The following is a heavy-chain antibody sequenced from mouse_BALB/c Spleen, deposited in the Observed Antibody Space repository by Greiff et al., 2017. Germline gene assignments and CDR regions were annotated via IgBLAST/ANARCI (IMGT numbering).Heavy chain of an antibody. J-gene: IGHJ4*01. D-gene: IGHD2-4*01. V-gene: IGHV2-9*02. CDR1: GFSLTSYG. CDR2: IWAGGST. CDR3: ARNYDYDEMDY. Sequence: VKLMESGPGLVAPSQSLSITCTVSGFSLTSYGVHWVRQPPGKGLEWLGVIWAGGSTNYNSALMSRLSISKDNSKSQVFLKMNSLQTDDTAMYYCARNYDYDEMDYWGQGTSVTVSS.